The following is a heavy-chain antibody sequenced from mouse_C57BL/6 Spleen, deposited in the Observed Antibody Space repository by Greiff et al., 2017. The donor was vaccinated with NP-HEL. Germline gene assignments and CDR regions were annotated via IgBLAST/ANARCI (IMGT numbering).Heavy chain of an antibody. CDR2: ISSGSITI. D-gene: IGHD3-3*01. CDR3: ARGDGWFAY. V-gene: IGHV5-17*01. J-gene: IGHJ3*01. Sequence: DVMLVESGGCLVKPVGSLKLSCAASGFTFSDYGMHWVRQAPEKGLEWVAYISSGSITIYYADTVKGLFTISRDNAKNTLFLQMTSLRSEDTAMYYCARGDGWFAYWGQGTLVTVSA. CDR1: GFTFSDYG.